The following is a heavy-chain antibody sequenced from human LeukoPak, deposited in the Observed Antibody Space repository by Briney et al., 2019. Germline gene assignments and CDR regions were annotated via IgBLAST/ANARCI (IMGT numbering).Heavy chain of an antibody. V-gene: IGHV4-39*01. CDR2: IYYSGST. D-gene: IGHD6-19*01. Sequence: SDLLSFTRATPGDSITSTSYCSGCIRQPPGKGLATLGSIYYSGSTYYNPYLKSRVSISVDSSKYHFSLKLGSVTAADTGVYYCASPRIAVAGVYFDYWGQGTLVNVAS. J-gene: IGHJ4*02. CDR3: ASPRIAVAGVYFDY. CDR1: GDSITSTSYC.